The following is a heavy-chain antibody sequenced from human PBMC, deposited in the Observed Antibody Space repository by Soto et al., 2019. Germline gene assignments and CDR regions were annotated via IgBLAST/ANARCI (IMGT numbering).Heavy chain of an antibody. D-gene: IGHD1-26*01. J-gene: IGHJ2*01. CDR3: ARGGSLYWYFDL. CDR1: GYTFTNYA. Sequence: QVQLVQSGAEVKKPGASVKVSCKASGYTFTNYAMPWVRQAPGQRLEWMGWINAGNGNTKYSQKFQGRVTITRDPAASTAYMELSSLRSEDTAVYYCARGGSLYWYFDLWGRGTLVTVSS. CDR2: INAGNGNT. V-gene: IGHV1-3*01.